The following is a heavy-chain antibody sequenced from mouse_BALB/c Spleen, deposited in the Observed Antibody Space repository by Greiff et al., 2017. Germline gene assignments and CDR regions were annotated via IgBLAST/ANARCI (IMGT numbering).Heavy chain of an antibody. CDR1: GYSITSDYA. CDR3: ARQGGYGSSYGY. CDR2: ISYSGST. D-gene: IGHD1-1*01. Sequence: EVQRVESGPGLVKPSQSLSLTCTVTGYSITSDYAWNWIRQFPGNKLEWMGYISYSGSTSYNPSLKSRISITRDTSKNQFFLQLNSVTTEDTATYYCARQGGYGSSYGYWGQGTTLTVSS. J-gene: IGHJ2*01. V-gene: IGHV3-2*02.